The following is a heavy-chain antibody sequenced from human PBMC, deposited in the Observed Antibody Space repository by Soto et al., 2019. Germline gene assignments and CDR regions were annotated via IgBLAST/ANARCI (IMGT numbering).Heavy chain of an antibody. J-gene: IGHJ5*02. V-gene: IGHV3-74*01. CDR3: TREKFDP. Sequence: GGSLRLSYAASGFTFSSYWMHWVRQAPGKGLVWVSRIKTDGSSTNYADSVKGRFTISRDNAKNMLYLQMNSLRPEDTAVYYCTREKFDPWGQGTLVTVSS. CDR1: GFTFSSYW. CDR2: IKTDGSST.